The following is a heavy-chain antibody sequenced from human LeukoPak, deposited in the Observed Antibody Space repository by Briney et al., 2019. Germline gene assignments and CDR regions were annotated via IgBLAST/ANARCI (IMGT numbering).Heavy chain of an antibody. J-gene: IGHJ6*03. V-gene: IGHV4-38-2*01. CDR3: ASSSRGYCSGGSCYRYYMDV. Sequence: SETLSLTCAVSGYSISSGYYWGWIRQPPGKGLEWIGSIYHSGSTYYNPSLKSRVTISVDTSKNQFSLKLSSVTAADTAVYYCASSSRGYCSGGSCYRYYMDVWGKGTTVTVSS. D-gene: IGHD2-15*01. CDR1: GYSISSGYY. CDR2: IYHSGST.